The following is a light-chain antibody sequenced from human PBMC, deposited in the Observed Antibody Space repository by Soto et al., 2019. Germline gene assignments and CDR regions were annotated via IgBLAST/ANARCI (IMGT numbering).Light chain of an antibody. V-gene: IGKV1-5*01. CDR3: QQYNSQGT. CDR2: DAS. CDR1: QSISLY. Sequence: DIQITQSPSSLSASVGDSVTVTCRASQSISLYLNWYQQKPGKAPKLLIYDASSLESGVPSRFSGSGSGTEFTLTISSLQPDDFATYYCQQYNSQGTFGQGTKVDI. J-gene: IGKJ1*01.